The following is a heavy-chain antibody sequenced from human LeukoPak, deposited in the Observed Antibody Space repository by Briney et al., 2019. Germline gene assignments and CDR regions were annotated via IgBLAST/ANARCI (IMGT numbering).Heavy chain of an antibody. CDR2: IYHSGST. Sequence: SGTLSLTCAVSGGSISSSNWWSWVRQPPGKGLEWIGEIYHSGSTNYNPSLKSRVTISVDKSKNQFSLKLSSVTAADTAVYFCARGSKRYYGSGTSNFDPWGQGTLVTVSS. CDR3: ARGSKRYYGSGTSNFDP. D-gene: IGHD3-10*01. V-gene: IGHV4-4*02. J-gene: IGHJ5*02. CDR1: GGSISSSNW.